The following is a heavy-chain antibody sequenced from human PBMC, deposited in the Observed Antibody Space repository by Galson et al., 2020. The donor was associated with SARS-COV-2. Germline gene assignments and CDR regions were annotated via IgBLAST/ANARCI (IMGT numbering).Heavy chain of an antibody. J-gene: IGHJ5*02. Sequence: SETLSLTCVVSGGSISSNNWWSWVRQPPGKGLEWIGEIYHTGTTNDNPSLESRLIISVDKSKNQFSLRLTSVTAADTAVYYCARDGAGVAVGTVVLSSWGQGTLVTVSS. CDR1: GGSISSNNW. CDR2: IYHTGTT. V-gene: IGHV4-4*02. CDR3: ARDGAGVAVGTVVLSS. D-gene: IGHD2-15*01.